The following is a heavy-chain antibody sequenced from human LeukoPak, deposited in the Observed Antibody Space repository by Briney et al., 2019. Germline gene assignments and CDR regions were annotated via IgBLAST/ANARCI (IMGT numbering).Heavy chain of an antibody. CDR2: IYYSGST. D-gene: IGHD5-24*01. CDR3: ARLGDGDNLRYFDY. CDR1: GDSISGNY. J-gene: IGHJ4*02. V-gene: IGHV4-59*08. Sequence: SGTLSLTCTVSGDSISGNYWTWIRQPPGKGLEWIGYIYYSGSTNYNASLKSRVTISVDTSKNQFSLKLSSVTAADTAVYYCARLGDGDNLRYFDYWGQGTLVTVYS.